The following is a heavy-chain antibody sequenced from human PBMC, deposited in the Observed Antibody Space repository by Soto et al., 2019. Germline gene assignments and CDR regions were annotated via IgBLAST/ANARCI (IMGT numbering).Heavy chain of an antibody. CDR3: ARDTAYDFRMDV. J-gene: IGHJ6*02. V-gene: IGHV4-31*03. CDR1: GGSISSGGYY. CDR2: IYYSGST. Sequence: TLSLTCTVSGGSISSGGYYWSWIRQHPGKGLEWIGYIYYSGSTYYNPSLKSRVTISVDTSKNQFSLKLSSVTAADTAVYYCARDTAYDFRMDVWGQGTTVTVS. D-gene: IGHD3-3*01.